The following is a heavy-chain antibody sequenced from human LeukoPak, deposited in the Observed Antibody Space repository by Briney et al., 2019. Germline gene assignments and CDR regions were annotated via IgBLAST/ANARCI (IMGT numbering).Heavy chain of an antibody. CDR3: ARDRGGSYSPLDY. V-gene: IGHV3-21*01. J-gene: IGHJ4*02. CDR1: GFTFSSYS. CDR2: ISSSCSYI. D-gene: IGHD1-26*01. Sequence: GGSLRLSCAASGFTFSSYSMNWVRQAPGKGLEWVSSISSSCSYIYYADSVRGRFTISRDNAKNSLYLQMDTLRVEDTAVYFCARDRGGSYSPLDYWGQGTLVTVSS.